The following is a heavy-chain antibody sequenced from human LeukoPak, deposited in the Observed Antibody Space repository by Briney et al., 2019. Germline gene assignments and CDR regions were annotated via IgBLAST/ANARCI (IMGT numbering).Heavy chain of an antibody. V-gene: IGHV4-59*08. D-gene: IGHD2-21*02. J-gene: IGHJ1*01. CDR2: VHYSGTI. CDR3: ARHGTAAGPFQL. Sequence: KPSETLSLTFTVSGASIDNYYWSWIRQPPGKGLEWIAYVHYSGTINYNPSLESRVTISVDTSKNQFSLRLTSVAAADTAVYYCARHGTAAGPFQLWGQGTRVTVAS. CDR1: GASIDNYY.